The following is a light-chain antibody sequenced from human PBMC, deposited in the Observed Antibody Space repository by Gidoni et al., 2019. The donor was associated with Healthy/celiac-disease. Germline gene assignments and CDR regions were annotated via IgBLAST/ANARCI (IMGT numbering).Light chain of an antibody. Sequence: DIQMTQSPSSLSASGGDRVTITCRASQSISSYLTWYQQKPGKAPKLLIYAASSLQSGVPSRFSGSGSGTDFTLTISSLQPEDCATYYCQQSYSTPITFXQXTRLEIK. V-gene: IGKV1-39*01. CDR1: QSISSY. CDR2: AAS. CDR3: QQSYSTPIT. J-gene: IGKJ5*01.